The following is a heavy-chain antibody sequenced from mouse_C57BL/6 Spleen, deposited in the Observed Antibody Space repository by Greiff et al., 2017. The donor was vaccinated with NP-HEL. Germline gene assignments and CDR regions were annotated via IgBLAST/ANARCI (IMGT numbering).Heavy chain of an antibody. CDR3: ARLPYDYLYAMDY. Sequence: QVQLQQPGTELVKPGASVKLSCKASGYTFTSSWMHWVKQRPGQGLEWIGNINPSNGGTNYNEKFKSKATLTVDKSSSTAYRQLSSLTSEDSAGYYWARLPYDYLYAMDYWGQGTSVTVSS. J-gene: IGHJ4*01. V-gene: IGHV1-53*01. D-gene: IGHD2-4*01. CDR2: INPSNGGT. CDR1: GYTFTSSW.